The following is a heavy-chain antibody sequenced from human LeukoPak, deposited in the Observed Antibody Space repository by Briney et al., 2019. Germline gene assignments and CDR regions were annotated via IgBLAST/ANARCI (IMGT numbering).Heavy chain of an antibody. CDR2: IYYSGAT. V-gene: IGHV4-39*01. D-gene: IGHD1-20*01. J-gene: IGHJ5*02. CDR3: ARRVNWKDWFDP. Sequence: PSETLSLTCSVSGGSISSDTYYWDWIRQPPGEGLEWIGSIYYSGATYYNPSLKSRVTISADTSKKQFFLKLTSVTAADTAVYYCARRVNWKDWFDPWGQGTLVTVSS. CDR1: GGSISSDTYY.